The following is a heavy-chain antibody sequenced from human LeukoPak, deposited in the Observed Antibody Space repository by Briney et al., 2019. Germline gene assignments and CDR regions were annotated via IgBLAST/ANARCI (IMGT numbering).Heavy chain of an antibody. CDR1: GYTLTDYY. J-gene: IGHJ3*01. Sequence: ASVKVSCKASGYTLTDYYIHWVRQAPGQGLEWMGWINPNSGGRNYAQKFQGRVTMTRDTSINTAYVEVSGLRSDDTAVYYCARAERTVNVFDVWGQGTIVTVSS. CDR2: INPNSGGR. D-gene: IGHD1-1*01. V-gene: IGHV1-2*02. CDR3: ARAERTVNVFDV.